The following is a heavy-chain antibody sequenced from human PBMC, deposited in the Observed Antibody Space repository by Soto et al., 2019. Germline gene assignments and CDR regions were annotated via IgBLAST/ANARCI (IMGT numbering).Heavy chain of an antibody. V-gene: IGHV1-2*04. CDR3: ERGGYCSSTSCYARNLDY. D-gene: IGHD2-2*01. CDR2: INPNSGGT. CDR1: GYTFTGYY. Sequence: QVQLVQSGAEVKKPGASVKVSCKASGYTFTGYYMHWVRQAPGQGLAWMGWINPNSGGTNYAQKFQGWVTMTRDTSIRTAYMELSRLRSDDTAVYYCERGGYCSSTSCYARNLDYWGQGTLVTVSS. J-gene: IGHJ4*02.